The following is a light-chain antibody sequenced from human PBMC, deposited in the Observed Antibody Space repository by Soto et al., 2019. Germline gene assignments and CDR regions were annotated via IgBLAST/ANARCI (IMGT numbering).Light chain of an antibody. CDR3: QQGYSIPPT. CDR1: QSVSSSY. Sequence: EIVLTQSPGTLSLSPGERATLSCRASQSVSSSYLAWYQQKPGQAPRLLIYGASSRATGIPDRFSGSGSGTDFTLTISRLEPEDFATYYCQQGYSIPPTFGGGTKVEIK. J-gene: IGKJ4*01. CDR2: GAS. V-gene: IGKV3-20*01.